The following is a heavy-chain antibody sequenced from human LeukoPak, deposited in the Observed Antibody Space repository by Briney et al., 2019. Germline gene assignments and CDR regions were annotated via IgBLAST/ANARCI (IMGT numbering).Heavy chain of an antibody. Sequence: GGSLRLSCAASGFTFSSYTMNWVRQAPGKGLEWVSFISSSSSYIYYADSVKGRFTISRDNAKNSLYLQMNSLRTEDTAVYYCARDLLYYGANLRGSFDSWGQGTLVTVSS. V-gene: IGHV3-21*01. CDR1: GFTFSSYT. CDR2: ISSSSSYI. J-gene: IGHJ5*01. CDR3: ARDLLYYGANLRGSFDS. D-gene: IGHD4-23*01.